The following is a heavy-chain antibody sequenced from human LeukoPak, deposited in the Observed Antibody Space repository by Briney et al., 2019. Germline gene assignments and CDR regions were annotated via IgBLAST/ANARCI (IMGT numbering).Heavy chain of an antibody. CDR2: INPNSGGT. CDR1: GYTFTGYY. J-gene: IGHJ4*02. CDR3: ARPIDYSYCGGDCYSWPFDY. Sequence: ASVKVSCKASGYTFTGYYMNGVRQTPGQGLEWMGWINPNSGGTNYAQKFQGRVTMTRDTSISTGYMELSRLRSDDTAVYYCARPIDYSYCGGDCYSWPFDYWGQGTLVTVSS. V-gene: IGHV1-2*02. D-gene: IGHD2-21*02.